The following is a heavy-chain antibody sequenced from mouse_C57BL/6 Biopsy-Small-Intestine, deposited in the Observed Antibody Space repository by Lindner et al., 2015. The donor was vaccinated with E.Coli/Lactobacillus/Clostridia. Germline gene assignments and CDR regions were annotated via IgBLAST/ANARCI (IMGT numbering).Heavy chain of an antibody. CDR3: AREFLSMDY. V-gene: IGHV5-17*01. CDR2: ISSDSSTI. D-gene: IGHD6-2*01. CDR1: GFTFSDYG. J-gene: IGHJ4*01. Sequence: VQLQESGGGLVKPGGSLKLSCAASGFTFSDYGMHWVRQAPEKGLEWVTYISSDSSTIYYADTVKGRFTISRDNAKNTLFLQMTSLRSEDTAMYYCAREFLSMDYWGQGTSVTVSS.